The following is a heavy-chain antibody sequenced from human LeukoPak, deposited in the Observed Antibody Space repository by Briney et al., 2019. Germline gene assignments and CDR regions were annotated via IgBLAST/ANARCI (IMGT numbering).Heavy chain of an antibody. V-gene: IGHV3-30-3*01. CDR2: ISYDGSNK. J-gene: IGHJ4*02. Sequence: GGSLRLSCEASGFTFSSYAMHWVRQASGKGLEWVAVISYDGSNKYYADSVKGRFTISRDNSKNTLFLQMNSLRAEDTAVYYCASHGDYVDYWGQGTLVTVSS. D-gene: IGHD4-17*01. CDR1: GFTFSSYA. CDR3: ASHGDYVDY.